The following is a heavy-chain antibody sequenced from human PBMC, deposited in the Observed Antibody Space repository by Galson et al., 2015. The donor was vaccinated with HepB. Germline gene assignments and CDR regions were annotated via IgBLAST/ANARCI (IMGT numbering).Heavy chain of an antibody. CDR2: IYYSGST. J-gene: IGHJ4*02. CDR1: GGSISSSSYY. Sequence: LSLTCTVSGGSISSSSYYWGWIRQPPGKGLEWIGSIYYSGSTYYNPSLKSRVTISVDTSKNQFSLKLSSVTAADTAVYYCASVGPDYWGQGTLVTVSS. V-gene: IGHV4-39*01. CDR3: ASVGPDY.